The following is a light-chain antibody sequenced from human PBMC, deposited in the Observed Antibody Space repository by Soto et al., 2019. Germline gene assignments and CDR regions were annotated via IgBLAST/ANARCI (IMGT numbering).Light chain of an antibody. J-gene: IGKJ1*01. CDR1: QSVSSY. CDR2: GAS. CDR3: QQYNGT. V-gene: IGKV3D-15*01. Sequence: EIVLTQSPGTLSLSPGERATLSCRASQSVSSYLAWYQQKPGQAPRLLIYGASTRATGIPARFSGSGSGTDFTLTISSLQPEDFATYYCQQYNGTFGQGTKVDI.